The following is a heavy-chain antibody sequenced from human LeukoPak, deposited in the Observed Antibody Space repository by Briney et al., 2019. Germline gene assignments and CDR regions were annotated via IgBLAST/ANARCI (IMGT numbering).Heavy chain of an antibody. J-gene: IGHJ4*02. V-gene: IGHV3-21*01. CDR3: ARRDHGDYGEEY. CDR1: GFTFSSYS. Sequence: GGSLRLSCAASGFTFSSYSMNWVRQAPGKGLEWVSSISSSSSYIHYADSVRGRFTISRDNAKNSLFLQMNSLRAEDTAVYYCARRDHGDYGEEYWGQGTLVTVSS. D-gene: IGHD4-17*01. CDR2: ISSSSSYI.